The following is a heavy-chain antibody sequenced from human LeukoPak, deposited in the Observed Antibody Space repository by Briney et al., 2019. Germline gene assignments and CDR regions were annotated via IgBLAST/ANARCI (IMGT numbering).Heavy chain of an antibody. CDR1: GYTFTGYY. CDR3: ARAYTGFEAFDF. Sequence: EASVKVSCKASGYTFTGYYTHWVRQAPGQGLEWMGWINPNSAGTNYVQKFRGRVTVTRDTSITTAYMELSSLRSDDTAVYYCARAYTGFEAFDFWGQGTLVTVSS. V-gene: IGHV1-2*02. CDR2: INPNSAGT. J-gene: IGHJ4*02. D-gene: IGHD5-12*01.